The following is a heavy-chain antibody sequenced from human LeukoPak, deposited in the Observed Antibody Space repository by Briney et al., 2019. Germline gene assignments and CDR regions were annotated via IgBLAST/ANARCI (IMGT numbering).Heavy chain of an antibody. J-gene: IGHJ4*02. CDR2: ISAAGGGT. V-gene: IGHV3-23*01. CDR3: AKTRSRWDFDY. Sequence: PGGSLRLSCAASGFIFSSYAMSWVRQAPGKGLEWVSAISAAGGGTYYADSVKGRFAISRDNSRNTLYLQMSSLRAEDTAVYYCAKTRSRWDFDYWGQGTLVTVSS. CDR1: GFIFSSYA. D-gene: IGHD6-13*01.